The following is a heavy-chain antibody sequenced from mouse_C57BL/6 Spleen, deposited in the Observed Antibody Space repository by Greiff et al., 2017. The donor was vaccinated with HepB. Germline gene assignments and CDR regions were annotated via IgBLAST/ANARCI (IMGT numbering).Heavy chain of an antibody. CDR2: IYPGSGNT. CDR3: ARGDAMDY. J-gene: IGHJ4*01. CDR1: GYTFTDYY. V-gene: IGHV1-76*01. Sequence: VQLVESGAELVRPGASVKLSCKASGYTFTDYYINWVKQRPGQGLEWIARIYPGSGNTYYNEKFKGKATLTAEKSSSTAYMQLSSLTSEDSAVYFCARGDAMDYWGQGTSVTVSS.